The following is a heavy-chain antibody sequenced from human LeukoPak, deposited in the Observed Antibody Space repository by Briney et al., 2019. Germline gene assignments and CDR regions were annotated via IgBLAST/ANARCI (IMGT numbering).Heavy chain of an antibody. CDR2: TSYDGSNK. CDR3: ARGLKYSSGWYYFDY. V-gene: IGHV3-30*14. J-gene: IGHJ4*02. D-gene: IGHD6-19*01. Sequence: GRSLRLSCAGSGFTFRSYAMHWVRQAPGKGLEWVAVTSYDGSNKDYADSVKGRFTISRDNSKNTLYLQMNSLRAEDTTVYYCARGLKYSSGWYYFDYWGQGTLVTVSS. CDR1: GFTFRSYA.